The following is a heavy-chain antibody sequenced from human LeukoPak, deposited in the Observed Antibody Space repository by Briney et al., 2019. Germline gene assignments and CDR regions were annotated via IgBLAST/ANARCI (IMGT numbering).Heavy chain of an antibody. J-gene: IGHJ4*02. V-gene: IGHV5-51*01. D-gene: IGHD5-18*01. CDR1: GYSFTSYW. CDR3: ARQMDTAMGIFDY. CDR2: IYPGDSGT. Sequence: GESLKISCKGSGYSFTSYWIGWVRQMPGKGLEWMGIIYPGDSGTRYSPSFQGQVTISADKSISTAYLQWSSLKASDTAMYYCARQMDTAMGIFDYWGQGTLVTVSS.